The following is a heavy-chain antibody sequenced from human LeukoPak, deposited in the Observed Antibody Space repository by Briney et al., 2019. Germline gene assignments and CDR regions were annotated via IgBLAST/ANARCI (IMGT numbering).Heavy chain of an antibody. V-gene: IGHV4-59*02. CDR1: GGSVSSYY. Sequence: PSETLSLTCTVSGGSVSSYYWGWMRQSPGKGLEWIGYVYYSGSTNYNPALKSRVTISLDTSENQFSLKLSSVTAADTAVYYCAREANSPTARYWYFDLWGRGTQVTVSS. CDR3: AREANSPTARYWYFDL. J-gene: IGHJ2*01. CDR2: VYYSGST. D-gene: IGHD2-21*01.